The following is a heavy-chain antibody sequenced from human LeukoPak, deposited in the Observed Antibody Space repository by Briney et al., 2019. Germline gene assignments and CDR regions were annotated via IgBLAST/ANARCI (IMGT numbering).Heavy chain of an antibody. CDR2: IIPIFDTP. CDR3: ATSSTWYDYFDY. Sequence: SVKVSCTASGGTFSSYAFSWVRQAPGQGLEWMGGIIPIFDTPNYAQKFQARATITADESTSTAYTELSSLRSEDTAVYYCATSSTWYDYFDYWGQGTLVTVSS. V-gene: IGHV1-69*13. J-gene: IGHJ4*02. D-gene: IGHD6-13*01. CDR1: GGTFSSYA.